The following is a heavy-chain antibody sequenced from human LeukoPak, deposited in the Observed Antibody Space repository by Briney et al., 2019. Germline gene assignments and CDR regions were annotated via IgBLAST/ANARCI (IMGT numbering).Heavy chain of an antibody. CDR2: ISNDGGGT. D-gene: IGHD3-22*01. V-gene: IGHV3-23*01. J-gene: IGHJ5*02. Sequence: GGTLRLSCAASGFTFNNYGLIWVRQTPGKGLEWVAAISNDGGGTMYAAFVEGRFTISRDNSKSTLFLQMNSLRAEDTALYYCAKGSSGYFADLWGQGTLVTVSS. CDR1: GFTFNNYG. CDR3: AKGSSGYFADL.